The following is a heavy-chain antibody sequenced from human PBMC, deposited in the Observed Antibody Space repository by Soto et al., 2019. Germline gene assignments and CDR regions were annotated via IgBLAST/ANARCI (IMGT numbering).Heavy chain of an antibody. D-gene: IGHD3-3*01. Sequence: SVKVSCKASGFTFTSSAVQWVRQARGQRLEWIGWIVVGSGNTNYAQKFQERVTITRDMSTSTAYMELSSLRSEDTAVYYCASGPVVYDFWSGYYKRTNYGMDVWGQGTTVTVSS. CDR1: GFTFTSSA. CDR2: IVVGSGNT. CDR3: ASGPVVYDFWSGYYKRTNYGMDV. J-gene: IGHJ6*02. V-gene: IGHV1-58*01.